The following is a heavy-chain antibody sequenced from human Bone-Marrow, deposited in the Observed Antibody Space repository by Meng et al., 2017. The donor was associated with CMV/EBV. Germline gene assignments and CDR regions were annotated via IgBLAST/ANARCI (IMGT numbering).Heavy chain of an antibody. CDR3: ARDPDYGGIPPMGLFDS. CDR1: GYTFTGYY. V-gene: IGHV1-2*02. D-gene: IGHD4-23*01. Sequence: ASEKVSCKASGYTFTGYYMHWVRQAPGQGLEWMGWINPNSGGTNYAQKFQGRVTMTRDTSISTAYMELSRLRSDDTAVYYCARDPDYGGIPPMGLFDSWGQGTLVTVSS. J-gene: IGHJ5*01. CDR2: INPNSGGT.